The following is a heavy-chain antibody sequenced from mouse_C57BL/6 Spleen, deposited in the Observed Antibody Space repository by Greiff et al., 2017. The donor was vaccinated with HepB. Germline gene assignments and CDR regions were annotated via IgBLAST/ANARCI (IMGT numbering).Heavy chain of an antibody. V-gene: IGHV5-17*01. CDR2: ISSGSSTI. J-gene: IGHJ1*03. Sequence: DVHLVESGGGLVKPGGSLKLSCAASGFTFSDYGMHWVRQAPEKGLEWVAYISSGSSTIYYADTVKGRFTISRDNAKNTLFLQMTSLRSEDTAMYYCAKLGRGYFDVWGTGTTVTVSS. D-gene: IGHD4-1*01. CDR3: AKLGRGYFDV. CDR1: GFTFSDYG.